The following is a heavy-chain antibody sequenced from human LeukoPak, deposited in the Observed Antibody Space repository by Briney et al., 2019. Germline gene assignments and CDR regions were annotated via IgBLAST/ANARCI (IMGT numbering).Heavy chain of an antibody. J-gene: IGHJ4*02. Sequence: SETLSLTCTVSGGSISSYYWSWIRQPPGKGLEWIGYISYSGSTNYNPSLKSRVTISLDTSKNQFSLKLSSVTAADTAVYYCARRGRFLELDYWGQGTLVTVSS. D-gene: IGHD3-3*01. CDR3: ARRGRFLELDY. CDR2: ISYSGST. CDR1: GGSISSYY. V-gene: IGHV4-59*08.